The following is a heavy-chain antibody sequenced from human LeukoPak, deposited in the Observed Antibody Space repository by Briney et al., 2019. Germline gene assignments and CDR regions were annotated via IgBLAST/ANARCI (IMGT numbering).Heavy chain of an antibody. J-gene: IGHJ4*02. D-gene: IGHD6-19*01. V-gene: IGHV1-18*01. Sequence: ASVKVSCKASGYTFTSYGISWVRQAPGQGLEWMGWISAYNGNTNYAQKLQGRVTMTTDTSTSTAYMELRSLRSHDTAVYYCATSEGYSSGWYPFWPGGYFDYWGQGTLVTVSS. CDR3: ATSEGYSSGWYPFWPGGYFDY. CDR1: GYTFTSYG. CDR2: ISAYNGNT.